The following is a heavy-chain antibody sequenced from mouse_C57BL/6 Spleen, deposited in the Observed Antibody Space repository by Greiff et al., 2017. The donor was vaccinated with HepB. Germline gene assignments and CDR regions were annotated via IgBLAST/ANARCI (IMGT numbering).Heavy chain of an antibody. D-gene: IGHD1-1*01. CDR2: IDPSDSYT. CDR1: GYTFTSYW. Sequence: VQLQQPGAELVMPGASVKLSCKASGYTFTSYWMHWVKQRPGQGLEWIGEIDPSDSYTNYNQKFKGKSTLTVDKSSSTAYMQLSSLTSEDSAVYYCAITTVSYYFDYWGQGTTLTVSS. J-gene: IGHJ2*01. V-gene: IGHV1-69*01. CDR3: AITTVSYYFDY.